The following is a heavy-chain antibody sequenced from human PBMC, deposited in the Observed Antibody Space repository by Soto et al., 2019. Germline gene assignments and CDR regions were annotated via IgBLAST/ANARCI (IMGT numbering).Heavy chain of an antibody. J-gene: IGHJ4*02. Sequence: PSETLSLTCSVSRAFINSGGFYYSWIRQPPGKGLEWLGCIYHSGSTLYNPSLKSRVTISVDTSKNQFSLKLSSVTAADTAVYYCASSGWWYFDYWGQGTLVTVSS. CDR2: IYHSGST. CDR1: RAFINSGGFY. V-gene: IGHV4-39*01. D-gene: IGHD6-19*01. CDR3: ASSGWWYFDY.